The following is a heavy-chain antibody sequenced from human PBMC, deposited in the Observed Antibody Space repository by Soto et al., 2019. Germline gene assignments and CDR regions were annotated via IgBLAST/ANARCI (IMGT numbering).Heavy chain of an antibody. V-gene: IGHV3-23*01. CDR1: GFTFSSYA. CDR2: ISGSGGST. CDR3: AKDPDYYDSSGYYLDWYFDL. Sequence: EVQLLESGGGLVQPGGSLRLSCAASGFTFSSYAMNWVRQAPGKGLEWVSAISGSGGSTYYADSVKGRFTISRDNSKNTLYLQMNSLRAEDTAVYYCAKDPDYYDSSGYYLDWYFDLWGRGTLVTVSS. D-gene: IGHD3-22*01. J-gene: IGHJ2*01.